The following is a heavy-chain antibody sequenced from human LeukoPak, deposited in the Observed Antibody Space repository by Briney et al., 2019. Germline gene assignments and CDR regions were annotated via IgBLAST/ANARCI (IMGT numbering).Heavy chain of an antibody. CDR3: AAKGNGYTGIYVFAH. D-gene: IGHD1-26*01. V-gene: IGHV3-21*01. J-gene: IGHJ4*02. CDR1: GFTFSSYS. CDR2: ISSSSSYI. Sequence: GGSLRLSCAASGFTFSSYSMNWVRQAPGKGLEWVSSISSSSSYIYYADSVKGRFTISRDTSDNTLNLQMNDLGAEDSAVYYCAAKGNGYTGIYVFAHXXXGXLVTVSA.